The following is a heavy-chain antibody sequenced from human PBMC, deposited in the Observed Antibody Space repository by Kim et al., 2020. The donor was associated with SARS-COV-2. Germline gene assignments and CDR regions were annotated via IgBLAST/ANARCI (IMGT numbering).Heavy chain of an antibody. J-gene: IGHJ5*02. Sequence: NSNPSLKRRVTISVDTSKNQISLGLTSVTAADSALYYCARAGRGWFNYDLWGQGIQVTVSS. D-gene: IGHD3-10*01. CDR3: ARAGRGWFNYDL. V-gene: IGHV4-59*01.